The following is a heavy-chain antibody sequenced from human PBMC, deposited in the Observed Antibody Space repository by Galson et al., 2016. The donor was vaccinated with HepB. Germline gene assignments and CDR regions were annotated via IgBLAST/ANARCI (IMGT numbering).Heavy chain of an antibody. D-gene: IGHD1-1*01. CDR3: AKDAKRMPTGNGGIYDL. J-gene: IGHJ5*02. Sequence: SLRLSCAASKFTFSTCAMSWVRQAPGKGLEWVSTISGSGDNTFHAESVKGRFTISRDKPMNTLFLQMNSLTAEDTAVYYCAKDAKRMPTGNGGIYDLWGQGTLVTVSS. V-gene: IGHV3-23*01. CDR1: KFTFSTCA. CDR2: ISGSGDNT.